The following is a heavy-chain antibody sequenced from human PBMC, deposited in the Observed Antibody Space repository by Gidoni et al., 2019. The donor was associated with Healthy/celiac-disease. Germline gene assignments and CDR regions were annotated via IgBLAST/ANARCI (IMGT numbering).Heavy chain of an antibody. Sequence: QVQLLQSGAEVKKPGTSVTVSCKASGYTSTSYDITWVQQAPGQGLDGMGWMNHNSGNTGYAQKFQGRVTMTRNNSISKAYMELSSLRSEDTAVYYCARTHSNGWYNWFDPWGQGTLVTVSS. V-gene: IGHV1-8*01. J-gene: IGHJ5*02. CDR3: ARTHSNGWYNWFDP. CDR2: MNHNSGNT. CDR1: GYTSTSYD. D-gene: IGHD6-19*01.